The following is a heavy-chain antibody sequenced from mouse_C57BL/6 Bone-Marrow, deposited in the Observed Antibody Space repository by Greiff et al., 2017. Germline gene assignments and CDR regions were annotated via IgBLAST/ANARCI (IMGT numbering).Heavy chain of an antibody. J-gene: IGHJ2*01. CDR2: INPDSSTI. CDR3: AGYDYDGYFDY. V-gene: IGHV4-1*01. CDR1: GVDFSRYW. D-gene: IGHD2-4*01. Sequence: CTASGVDFSRYWMSWVRRAPGKGLEWIGEINPDSSTINYAPSLKDKFIISRDNAKNTLYLQMSKVRSEDTARYYCAGYDYDGYFDYWGQGTTLTVSS.